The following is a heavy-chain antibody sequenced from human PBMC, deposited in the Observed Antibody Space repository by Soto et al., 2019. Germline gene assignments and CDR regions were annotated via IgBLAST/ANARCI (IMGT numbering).Heavy chain of an antibody. CDR3: AKDLRSYCSGGSCYLNWFDP. V-gene: IGHV3-23*01. CDR1: GFTFSTYA. CDR2: ISGSGGST. Sequence: TGGSLRLSCAASGFTFSTYAMSWVRQAPGKGLEWVSSISGSGGSTYYTGSVKGRFTISRDNSKNTLYLQMNSLRAEDTAVYYCAKDLRSYCSGGSCYLNWFDPWGQGTLVTVSS. J-gene: IGHJ5*02. D-gene: IGHD2-15*01.